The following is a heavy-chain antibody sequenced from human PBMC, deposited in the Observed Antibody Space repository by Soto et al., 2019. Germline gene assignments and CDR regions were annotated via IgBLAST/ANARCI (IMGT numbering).Heavy chain of an antibody. Sequence: QVQLQESGPGLVKPSGTLSLTCGVSGDSINNGYWWTRVRQPPGKGLEEIGEKHPSGSTTYNLSLKSRVSISLDKSNNQFSLNLRSVTAADTAVYFCASSSGWWRLDVWGQGTTVTVSS. V-gene: IGHV4-4*02. J-gene: IGHJ6*02. CDR3: ASSSGWWRLDV. D-gene: IGHD6-19*01. CDR2: KHPSGST. CDR1: GDSINNGYW.